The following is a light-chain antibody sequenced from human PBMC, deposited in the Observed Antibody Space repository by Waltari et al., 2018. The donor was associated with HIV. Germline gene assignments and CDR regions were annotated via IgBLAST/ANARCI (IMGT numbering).Light chain of an antibody. Sequence: SGIPDRFSGSQSGTTASLIISGLQPEDEADYYCSTWDNRFSAVVFGGGTKLTVL. CDR3: STWDNRFSAVV. V-gene: IGLV1-51*01. J-gene: IGLJ3*02.